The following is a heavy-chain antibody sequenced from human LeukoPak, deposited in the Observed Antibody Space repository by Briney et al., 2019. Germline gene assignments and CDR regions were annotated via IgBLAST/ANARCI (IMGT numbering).Heavy chain of an antibody. D-gene: IGHD6-19*01. Sequence: GGSLRLSCAASGLIFSNYGMHWVRQAPGKGLEWVTFIQYDGISKYYADSVKGRFTISRDNPKNTLYLQMNSLRPEDTTVYYCVEEAGSVAGRFDHWGQGNMVTVSS. CDR2: IQYDGISK. V-gene: IGHV3-30*02. J-gene: IGHJ4*02. CDR3: VEEAGSVAGRFDH. CDR1: GLIFSNYG.